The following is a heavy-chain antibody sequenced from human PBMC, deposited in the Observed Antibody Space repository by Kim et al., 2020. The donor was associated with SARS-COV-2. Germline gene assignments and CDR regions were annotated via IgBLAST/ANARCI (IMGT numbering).Heavy chain of an antibody. D-gene: IGHD6-19*01. V-gene: IGHV4-39*01. CDR2: IYYSGST. Sequence: SETLSLTCTVSGGSISSSNYYWGWIRQPPGNGLEWIGNIYYSGSTYYNPSLKSRVTLSVDASKNQFSLKLSSVTAADTAVYYCARHETAVAGRGVGFWGQGTLVTVSS. CDR1: GGSISSSNYY. CDR3: ARHETAVAGRGVGF. J-gene: IGHJ4*02.